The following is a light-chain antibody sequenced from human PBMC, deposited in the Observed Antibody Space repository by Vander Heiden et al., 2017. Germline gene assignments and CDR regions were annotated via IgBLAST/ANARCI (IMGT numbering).Light chain of an antibody. CDR3: QAWDSSTGHV. Sequence: SSELTQPPSVSVSPGQTASITCSGDKLGDKYACWYQQKPGQSPVLVIYQDSKRPSGIPERFSGSNSGNTATLTISGTQAMDEADYYCQAWDSSTGHVFGTGTKVTVL. CDR1: KLGDKY. J-gene: IGLJ1*01. V-gene: IGLV3-1*01. CDR2: QDS.